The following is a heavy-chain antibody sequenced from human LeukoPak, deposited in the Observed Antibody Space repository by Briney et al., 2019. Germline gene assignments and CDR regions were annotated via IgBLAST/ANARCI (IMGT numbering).Heavy chain of an antibody. D-gene: IGHD4-17*01. CDR3: ARDVERYGDYAGEFGY. V-gene: IGHV1-3*01. J-gene: IGHJ4*02. CDR2: INAGNGNT. Sequence: ASVKVSCKASGYTFTSYAMHWVRQAPGQRLEWMGWINAGNGNTKYSQKFQGRVTITRDTSASTAYMELSSLRSEDTAVYYCARDVERYGDYAGEFGYWGQGTLVTVSS. CDR1: GYTFTSYA.